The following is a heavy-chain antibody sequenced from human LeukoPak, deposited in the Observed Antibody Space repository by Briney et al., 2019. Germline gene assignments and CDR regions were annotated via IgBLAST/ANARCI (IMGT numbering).Heavy chain of an antibody. CDR3: ASRNDILTSYVFDF. V-gene: IGHV4-39*01. CDR1: GGSVSSSIYY. J-gene: IGHJ4*02. CDR2: IYYSAST. Sequence: SETLSRTCTVSGGSVSSSIYYWGWIRQPPGKVLELIGSIYYSASTSYNPSLKSQVTISVDTSKNQFSLKRTSVTAADTAVYYCASRNDILTSYVFDFWGQGTLVTVSS. D-gene: IGHD3-9*01.